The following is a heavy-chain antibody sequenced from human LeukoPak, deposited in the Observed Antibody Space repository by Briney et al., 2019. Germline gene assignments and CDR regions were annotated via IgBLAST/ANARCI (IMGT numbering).Heavy chain of an antibody. CDR3: ARTFRGGYDAYYYMDV. J-gene: IGHJ6*03. CDR2: IYSGGST. CDR1: GFTVSSNY. Sequence: PGGSLRLSCAASGFTVSSNYMSWVRQAPGKGLEWVSVIYSGGSTYYAGSVKGRFTISRDNSKNTLYLQMNSLRAEDTAVYYCARTFRGGYDAYYYMDVWGKGTTVTVSS. V-gene: IGHV3-53*01. D-gene: IGHD5-12*01.